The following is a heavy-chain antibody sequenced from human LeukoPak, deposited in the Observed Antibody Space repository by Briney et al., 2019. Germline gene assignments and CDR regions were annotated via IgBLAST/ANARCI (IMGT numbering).Heavy chain of an antibody. V-gene: IGHV4-61*08. CDR3: ARVYPYTVTTGDAFDI. D-gene: IGHD4-17*01. CDR2: IYYSGST. CDR1: GGSISSGDYY. Sequence: PSETLSLTCTVSGGSISSGDYYWSWIRQPPGKGLEWIGYIYYSGSTNYNPSLKSRVTISVDTSKNQFSLKLSSVTAADTAVYYCARVYPYTVTTGDAFDIWGQGTMVTVSS. J-gene: IGHJ3*02.